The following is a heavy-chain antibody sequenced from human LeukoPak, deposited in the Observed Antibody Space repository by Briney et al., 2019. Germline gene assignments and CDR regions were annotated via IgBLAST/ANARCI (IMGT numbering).Heavy chain of an antibody. Sequence: ASVKVSCKASGYTFTSYDINWVRQATGQGLEWMGWMNPNSGNTGYAQKFQGRVTMTRNTSISTAYMELSSLRSEDTAVYYCARVRSTSRRGWFDPWGQGTLVTVSS. V-gene: IGHV1-8*01. CDR2: MNPNSGNT. D-gene: IGHD2-2*01. CDR1: GYTFTSYD. CDR3: ARVRSTSRRGWFDP. J-gene: IGHJ5*02.